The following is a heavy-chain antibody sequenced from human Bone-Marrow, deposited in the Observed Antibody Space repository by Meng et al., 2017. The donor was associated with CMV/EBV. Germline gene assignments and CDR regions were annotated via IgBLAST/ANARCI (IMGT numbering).Heavy chain of an antibody. CDR3: ARVGGIREFDY. Sequence: SLKISCAASGFTFDEYAMHWVRQAPGKGLEWVSGITWNSGGIVYADSVKGRFTISRDNAKNSLYLQMNSLRAEDTAVYYCARVGGIREFDYWGQGTLVTVSS. CDR1: GFTFDEYA. V-gene: IGHV3-9*01. D-gene: IGHD6-13*01. J-gene: IGHJ4*02. CDR2: ITWNSGGI.